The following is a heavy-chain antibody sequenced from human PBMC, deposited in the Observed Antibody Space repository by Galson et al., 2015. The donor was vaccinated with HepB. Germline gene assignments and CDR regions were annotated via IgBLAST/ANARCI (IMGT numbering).Heavy chain of an antibody. CDR1: GFTFSNYG. CDR2: TLYDGSNK. J-gene: IGHJ4*02. D-gene: IGHD2-2*01. Sequence: SLRLSCAASGFTFSNYGMHWVRQAPGKGLEWVALTLYDGSNKYYADSVKGRFTISRDNSKNTLYLQMNSLRAEDTSVYYCSRDAPMPGYFDYWGQGTLVTVSS. V-gene: IGHV3-33*05. CDR3: SRDAPMPGYFDY.